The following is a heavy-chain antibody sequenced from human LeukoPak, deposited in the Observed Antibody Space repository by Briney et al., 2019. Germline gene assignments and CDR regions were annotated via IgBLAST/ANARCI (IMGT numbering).Heavy chain of an antibody. D-gene: IGHD1-1*01. V-gene: IGHV3-20*04. J-gene: IGHJ4*02. CDR2: INWNGGST. CDR1: GFTFDDHG. CDR3: MRDVSWGTSYCDY. Sequence: RPGGSLRLSCTASGFTFDDHGMSWVRQAPGKGLEWVANINWNGGSTGYVDSVKGRFTISRDNAKNSLYLQMNSLRVEETAFYYFMRDVSWGTSYCDYWGQGILVTVSS.